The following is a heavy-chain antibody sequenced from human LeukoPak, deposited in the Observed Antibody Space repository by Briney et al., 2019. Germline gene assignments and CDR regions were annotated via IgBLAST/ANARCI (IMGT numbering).Heavy chain of an antibody. Sequence: ASVKVSCKASGYTFTSYFMHWVRQAPGQGLEWMGIINPSGGSTSYAQKFQGRVTMTRNTSISTAYMELSSLRSEDTAVYYCARGPPNWGYDYWGPGTLVTVSS. CDR1: GYTFTSYF. J-gene: IGHJ4*02. D-gene: IGHD7-27*01. V-gene: IGHV1-46*01. CDR2: INPSGGST. CDR3: ARGPPNWGYDY.